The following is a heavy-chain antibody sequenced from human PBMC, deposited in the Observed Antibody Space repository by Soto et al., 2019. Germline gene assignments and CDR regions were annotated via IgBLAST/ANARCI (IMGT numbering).Heavy chain of an antibody. CDR1: GYTFTGYY. Sequence: ASVKVSCKASGYTFTGYYMHWVRQAPGQGLEWMGWINPNSGGTNYAQKFQGWVTMTRDTSISTAYMELSRLRSDDTAVYYCARNFLRGYLLPLDYWGQGTLVTVSS. D-gene: IGHD1-1*01. J-gene: IGHJ4*02. V-gene: IGHV1-2*04. CDR2: INPNSGGT. CDR3: ARNFLRGYLLPLDY.